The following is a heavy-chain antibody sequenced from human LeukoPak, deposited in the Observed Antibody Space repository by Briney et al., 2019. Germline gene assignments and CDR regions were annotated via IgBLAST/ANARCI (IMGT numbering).Heavy chain of an antibody. J-gene: IGHJ4*02. CDR1: GYTFTSYD. CDR2: MNPNSGNT. CDR3: ATPVVDGYINDY. Sequence: ASVKVSCKASGYTFTSYDINWVRQATGQGLEWMGWMNPNSGNTGYAQKFQGRVTMTRNTSISTAYMELSSLRSEDTAVYYCATPVVDGYINDYWGQGTLVTVSS. V-gene: IGHV1-8*01. D-gene: IGHD5-24*01.